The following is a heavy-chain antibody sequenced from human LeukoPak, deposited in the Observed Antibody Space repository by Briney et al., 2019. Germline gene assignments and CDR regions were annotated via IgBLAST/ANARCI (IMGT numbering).Heavy chain of an antibody. Sequence: VASVKVSCKASGGTFSSYAISWVRQAPGQGLEWMGRIIPILGIANYAQKFQGRVTITADKSTSTAYMELSSLRSEDTAVYYCATAGSNVLRYFGYWGQGTLVTVSS. CDR1: GGTFSSYA. D-gene: IGHD3-9*01. CDR3: ATAGSNVLRYFGY. CDR2: IIPILGIA. J-gene: IGHJ4*02. V-gene: IGHV1-69*04.